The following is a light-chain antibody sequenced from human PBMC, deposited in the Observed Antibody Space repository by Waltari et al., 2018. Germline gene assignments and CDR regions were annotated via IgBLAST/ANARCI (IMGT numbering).Light chain of an antibody. V-gene: IGLV2-14*01. CDR1: SSDIGAYNY. Sequence: QSALTQPASVSGSPRQSITISCTGTSSDIGAYNYVSWYQQHSGKAPKLVFFGVSDRPAVVSIRYCGSNSRNTASLTISGLQAETEVDYYCISFTSSNTWVFGGRTRVTVL. CDR2: GVS. J-gene: IGLJ3*02. CDR3: ISFTSSNTWV.